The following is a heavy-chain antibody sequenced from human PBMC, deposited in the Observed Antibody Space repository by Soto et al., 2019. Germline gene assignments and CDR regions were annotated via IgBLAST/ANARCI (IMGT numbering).Heavy chain of an antibody. D-gene: IGHD3-3*01. CDR1: GGSFSGYC. J-gene: IGHJ4*02. CDR3: ARGRKYYDFWSGYSHPRYYFNY. Sequence: LSLTCAVYGGSFSGYCWSWIRQPPGKGLEWIGEINHSGRTNYNPSLKSRVTISVDTSKSQFSLKLSSVTAADTAVYYCARGRKYYDFWSGYSHPRYYFNYWGQGTLVTVSS. CDR2: INHSGRT. V-gene: IGHV4-34*01.